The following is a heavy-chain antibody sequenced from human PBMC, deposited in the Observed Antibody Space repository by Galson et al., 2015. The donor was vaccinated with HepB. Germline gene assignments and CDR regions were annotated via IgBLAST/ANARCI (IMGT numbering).Heavy chain of an antibody. D-gene: IGHD3-16*01. V-gene: IGHV3-23*01. CDR2: ISGSGGST. Sequence: SLRLSCAASGFAFSSYAMSWVRQAPGKGLEWVSVISGSGGSTHYADSVKGRFTISRDNSKNTLYLQMNSLRGEDTAVYYCAKVGGHDRGSYFDYWGQGTLVTISS. CDR3: AKVGGHDRGSYFDY. CDR1: GFAFSSYA. J-gene: IGHJ4*02.